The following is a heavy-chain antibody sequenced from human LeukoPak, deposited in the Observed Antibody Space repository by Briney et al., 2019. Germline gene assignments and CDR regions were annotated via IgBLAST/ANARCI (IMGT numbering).Heavy chain of an antibody. CDR2: IKQDGGEE. D-gene: IGHD2-2*03. Sequence: GGSLRLSCAASGFTFSHYWMAWVRQAPGKGLEWVANIKQDGGEEYYVDSVMGRFTISRDNSKNTLHLQMNSLRVEDTAVFYCAREFLDKNAFDIWGHGTMVTVSS. CDR3: AREFLDKNAFDI. V-gene: IGHV3-7*01. J-gene: IGHJ3*02. CDR1: GFTFSHYW.